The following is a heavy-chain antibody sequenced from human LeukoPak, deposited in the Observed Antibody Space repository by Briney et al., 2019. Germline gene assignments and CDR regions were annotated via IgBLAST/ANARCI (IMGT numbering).Heavy chain of an antibody. D-gene: IGHD2-2*01. CDR3: ARWGSTSCYDY. Sequence: PGGSLRLSCAASGFTFSSYAMSWVRQAPGKGLEWVSAISGSGGSTYYADSVKGRFTIPRDNSKNTLFLQMGSLRTDDMAVYYCARWGSTSCYDYWGQGTLVTVSS. CDR1: GFTFSSYA. CDR2: ISGSGGST. V-gene: IGHV3-64*02. J-gene: IGHJ4*02.